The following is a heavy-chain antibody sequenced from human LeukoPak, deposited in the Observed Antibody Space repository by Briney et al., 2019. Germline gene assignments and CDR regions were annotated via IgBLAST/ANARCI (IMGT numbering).Heavy chain of an antibody. D-gene: IGHD6-13*01. J-gene: IGHJ6*02. CDR2: INHSGST. CDR1: GGSFSGYY. V-gene: IGHV4-34*01. CDR3: ARGLGAYSSNWHYRYYYYGMDV. Sequence: SETLSLTCAVYGGSFSGYYWSWIRQPPGKGLEWIGEINHSGSTNYNPSLKSRVTISADTSKNQFSLKLSSVTAADTAVYYCARGLGAYSSNWHYRYYYYGMDVWGQGTTVTVSS.